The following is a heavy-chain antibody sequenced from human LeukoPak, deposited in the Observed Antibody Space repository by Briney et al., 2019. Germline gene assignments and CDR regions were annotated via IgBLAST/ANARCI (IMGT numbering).Heavy chain of an antibody. Sequence: ASVKVSCKASGGTFSGHAISWVRQAPGQGLEWMGGTIPIFGATNYTQRFQGRITITTDESTTAAYMELTSLRSEDTAVYFCAGGDPFNYYMDVWGKGTSVTVFS. CDR2: TIPIFGAT. CDR3: AGGDPFNYYMDV. J-gene: IGHJ6*03. V-gene: IGHV1-69*05. CDR1: GGTFSGHA. D-gene: IGHD4-17*01.